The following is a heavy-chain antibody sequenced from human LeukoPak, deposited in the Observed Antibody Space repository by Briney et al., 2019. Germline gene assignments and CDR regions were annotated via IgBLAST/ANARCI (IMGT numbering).Heavy chain of an antibody. CDR1: GYTFTGYY. CDR3: ATGGYCTNGVCYGGYYYCYMDV. CDR2: INPNSGGT. Sequence: GASVKVSCKASGYTFTGYYMHWVRQAPGQGLEWMGWINPNSGGTNYAQKCQGRVTMSRETSISTAYMELSRLRSDDTAVYYCATGGYCTNGVCYGGYYYCYMDVWGKGTTVTVSS. J-gene: IGHJ6*03. V-gene: IGHV1-2*02. D-gene: IGHD2-8*01.